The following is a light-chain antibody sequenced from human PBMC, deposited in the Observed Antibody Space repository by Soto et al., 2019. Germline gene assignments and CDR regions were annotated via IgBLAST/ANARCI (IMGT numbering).Light chain of an antibody. CDR2: EVS. Sequence: QSVLTQPASVSGSPGQSITISCTGTGNDVGGYKYVSWYQQHPGKVPKLMIFEVSNRPSGVSKRFSGSKSGNTASLNISGLQADAEADYYCSSYTSSMSVVFGGGTKLTVL. V-gene: IGLV2-14*01. CDR3: SSYTSSMSVV. CDR1: GNDVGGYKY. J-gene: IGLJ2*01.